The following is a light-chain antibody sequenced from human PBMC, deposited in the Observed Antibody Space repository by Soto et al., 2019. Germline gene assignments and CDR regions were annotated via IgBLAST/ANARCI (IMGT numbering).Light chain of an antibody. V-gene: IGLV3-21*02. Sequence: SYELTQPPSVSVAPGQTATVTCGGRNIGSKSVHWYQQKPGQAPVLVVHDDSDRPSGIPGRFSGSNSGDTATLTISGGEDGDDADYYGQVWDRSSHHWVFGGGTKLTVL. CDR3: QVWDRSSHHWV. CDR2: DDS. J-gene: IGLJ3*02. CDR1: NIGSKS.